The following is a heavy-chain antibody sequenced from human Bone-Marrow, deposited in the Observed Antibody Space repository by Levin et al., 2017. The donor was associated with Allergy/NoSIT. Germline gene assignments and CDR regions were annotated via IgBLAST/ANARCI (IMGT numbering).Heavy chain of an antibody. CDR2: YYNTGNT. Sequence: SETLSLSCTVSGGSIRRYYWSWIRQSPGKGLEWIGYYYNTGNTNYNPSLKSRVTISGDTSRNQFSLKLSSVTAADTAQYYCARHTGYGAEFDYWGQGILVTVSS. CDR1: GGSIRRYY. J-gene: IGHJ4*02. V-gene: IGHV4-59*08. D-gene: IGHD5-12*01. CDR3: ARHTGYGAEFDY.